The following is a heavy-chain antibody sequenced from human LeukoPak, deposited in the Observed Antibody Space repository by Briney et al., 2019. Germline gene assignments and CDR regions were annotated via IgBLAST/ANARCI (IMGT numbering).Heavy chain of an antibody. CDR3: ARECLTCGGDSYDY. V-gene: IGHV3-11*04. CDR1: GFTFSDYY. CDR2: ISSSGTTI. D-gene: IGHD2-21*01. Sequence: GGSLRLSCAASGFTFSDYYISWIRQAPGKGLEWLSYISSSGTTINYADSVKGRFTISRDNAKSSLYLQMSSLRVDDTAVYYCARECLTCGGDSYDYWGQGALVTVSS. J-gene: IGHJ4*02.